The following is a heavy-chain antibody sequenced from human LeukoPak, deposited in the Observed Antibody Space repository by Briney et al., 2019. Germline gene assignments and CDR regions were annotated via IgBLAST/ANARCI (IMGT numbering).Heavy chain of an antibody. J-gene: IGHJ4*02. D-gene: IGHD1-26*01. V-gene: IGHV2-5*02. CDR3: AHSFGSTGRVDY. Sequence: SGPTLVNPTQTLTLPCTFSGFPLSPSGVGVGWIRHPPGKALEWLALIYWDDDKRYSPSLKSRLTITKDTSKNQVVLTMTNMDPVDTATYYCAHSFGSTGRVDYWGQGTLVTVSS. CDR1: GFPLSPSGVG. CDR2: IYWDDDK.